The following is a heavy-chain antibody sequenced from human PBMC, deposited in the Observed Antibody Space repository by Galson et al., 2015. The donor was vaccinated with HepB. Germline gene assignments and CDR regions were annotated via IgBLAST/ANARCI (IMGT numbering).Heavy chain of an antibody. J-gene: IGHJ4*02. V-gene: IGHV3-30*04. Sequence: SLRLSCAASGFSFSSYAMHWVRQAPGKGLEWVAIISYDGSYKYFADSAKGRFTISRDNSMNTLYLQMNSLIAEDTAVYYCARGPQVLLWFGELELDYWGQGTLVAVSS. D-gene: IGHD3-10*01. CDR1: GFSFSSYA. CDR2: ISYDGSYK. CDR3: ARGPQVLLWFGELELDY.